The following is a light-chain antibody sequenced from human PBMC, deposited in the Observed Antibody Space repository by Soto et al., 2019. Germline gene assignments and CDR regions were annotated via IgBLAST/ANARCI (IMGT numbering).Light chain of an antibody. CDR3: QHYNSYSEA. CDR1: QDISSW. CDR2: AAS. J-gene: IGKJ1*01. V-gene: IGKV1D-16*01. Sequence: ASQDISSWLAWYQQKPGKAPKIMIYAASSLHSGVPSRFSGSGSGTEFTLTISSLQPDDFATYYCQHYNSYSEAFGQGTKVDIK.